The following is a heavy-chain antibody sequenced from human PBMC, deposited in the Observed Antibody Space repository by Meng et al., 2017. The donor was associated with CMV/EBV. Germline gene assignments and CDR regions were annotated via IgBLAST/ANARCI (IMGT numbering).Heavy chain of an antibody. J-gene: IGHJ4*02. V-gene: IGHV4-4*07. CDR2: IYTSGST. CDR3: ARGGLYYYDSSGHFDY. CDR1: GGSISSYY. D-gene: IGHD3-22*01. Sequence: QGQLQECGPGLVKPSGPLSPTCTVAGGSISSYYWSWTRQPAGKGLEWIGRIYTSGSTNYNPSLKSRVTMSVDTSKNQFSLKLSSVTAADTAVYCCARGGLYYYDSSGHFDYWGQGTLVTVSS.